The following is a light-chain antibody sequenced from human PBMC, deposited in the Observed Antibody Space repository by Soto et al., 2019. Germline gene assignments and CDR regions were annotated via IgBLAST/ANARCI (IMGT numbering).Light chain of an antibody. J-gene: IGKJ4*01. CDR1: QSVLYTSNNNNQ. CDR3: QQYYTIPLT. Sequence: DIVMTQSPDSLAVSLGERATINCKSSQSVLYTSNNNNQLAWYQQKPGQPPKLLIYRASTRESGVPDRVSGSVSGTDFTLTISSLQAEDVAVYYCQQYYTIPLTFGGGTKVEIK. V-gene: IGKV4-1*01. CDR2: RAS.